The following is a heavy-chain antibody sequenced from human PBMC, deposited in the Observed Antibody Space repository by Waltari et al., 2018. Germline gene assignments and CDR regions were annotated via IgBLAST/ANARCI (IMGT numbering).Heavy chain of an antibody. J-gene: IGHJ4*02. CDR3: AGCGRSGFSSGFDW. V-gene: IGHV5-51*01. CDR2: TYPGDSNT. CDR1: GYTFRNYW. Sequence: EVPPVASGAEGKKPREPLKIAFKASGYTFRNYWIGGGRQMPGKGRGREGFTYPGDSNTSYSPSFPGQVTISADKSANPAYLQWTSLQASDTAMYYCAGCGRSGFSSGFDWWGQGTLVTVSS. D-gene: IGHD3-22*01.